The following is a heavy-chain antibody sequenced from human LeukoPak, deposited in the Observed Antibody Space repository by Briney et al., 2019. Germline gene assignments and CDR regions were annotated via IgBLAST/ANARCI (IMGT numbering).Heavy chain of an antibody. V-gene: IGHV3-23*01. D-gene: IGHD5-24*01. CDR3: AKDPSDGYNPSFGY. CDR1: GFTFDDYG. J-gene: IGHJ4*02. CDR2: ISGSGGST. Sequence: GGSLRLSCAASGFTFDDYGMSWVRQAPGKGLEWVSAISGSGGSTYYADSVKGRFTISRDNSKNTLYLQMNSLRAEDTAVYYCAKDPSDGYNPSFGYWGQGTLVTVSS.